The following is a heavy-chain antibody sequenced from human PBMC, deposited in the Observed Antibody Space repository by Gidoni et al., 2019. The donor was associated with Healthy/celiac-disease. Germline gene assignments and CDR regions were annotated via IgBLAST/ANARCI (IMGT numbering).Heavy chain of an antibody. CDR3: ARHTTSKSQRCSGGSCYHPDAFDI. V-gene: IGHV4-39*01. J-gene: IGHJ3*02. CDR1: GGSISSSSYY. CDR2: IYYSGST. D-gene: IGHD2-15*01. Sequence: QLQLQESGPGLVKPSETLSLTCTVSGGSISSSSYYWGWIRQPPGKGLEWIGSIYYSGSTYYNPSLKSRVTISVDTSKNQFSLKLSSVTAADTAVYYCARHTTSKSQRCSGGSCYHPDAFDIWGQGTMVTVSS.